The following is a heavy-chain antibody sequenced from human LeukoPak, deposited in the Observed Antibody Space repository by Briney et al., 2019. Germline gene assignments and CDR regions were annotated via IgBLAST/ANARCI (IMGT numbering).Heavy chain of an antibody. V-gene: IGHV1-46*01. CDR1: GYTFTSYY. J-gene: IGHJ6*03. CDR2: INPSGGST. D-gene: IGHD2-2*01. Sequence: ASVKVSCKASGYTFTSYYMHWVRQAPGQGLEWMGIINPSGGSTSYAQKFQGRVTMTEDTSTDTAYMELSSLRPEDTAVYYCATQDIVVVPAVGNYYYYMDVWGKGTTVTVSS. CDR3: ATQDIVVVPAVGNYYYYMDV.